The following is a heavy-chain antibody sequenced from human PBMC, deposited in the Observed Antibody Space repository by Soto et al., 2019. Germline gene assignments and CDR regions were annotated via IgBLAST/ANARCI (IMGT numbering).Heavy chain of an antibody. CDR3: VHRLLPNWFDP. J-gene: IGHJ5*01. CDR2: IYWDDDK. Sequence: QITLKESGPTLVKPTQTLTLTCTFSGFSLTTSGVGVGWIRQPPGRALEWLELIYWDDDKRYSPSLESRLTITKDTSKNQVVLTMAHMDPVDTATYYCVHRLLPNWFDPWGQGTLVTVSS. CDR1: GFSLTTSGVG. V-gene: IGHV2-5*02.